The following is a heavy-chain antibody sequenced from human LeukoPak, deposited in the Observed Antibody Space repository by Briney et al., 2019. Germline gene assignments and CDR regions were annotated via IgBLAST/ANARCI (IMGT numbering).Heavy chain of an antibody. V-gene: IGHV1-2*02. CDR3: ARAYNWNSPFDY. Sequence: GGSVKVSCKASGYTFTGYYMHWVRQAPGQGLEWMGWINPNSGGTTYAQKFQGRVTMTRDTSISTAYMELSRLRSDDTAVYYCARAYNWNSPFDYWGQGTLVTVSS. D-gene: IGHD1-7*01. CDR1: GYTFTGYY. J-gene: IGHJ4*02. CDR2: INPNSGGT.